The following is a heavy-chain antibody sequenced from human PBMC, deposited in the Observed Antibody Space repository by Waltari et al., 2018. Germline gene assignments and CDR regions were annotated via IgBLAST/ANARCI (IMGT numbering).Heavy chain of an antibody. V-gene: IGHV4-34*01. CDR3: ARGRHSSLDY. CDR2: INHSGST. D-gene: IGHD6-13*01. J-gene: IGHJ4*02. Sequence: QVQLQQWGAGLLKPSETLSLTCAVYGGSFSGYYWSWIRRPPGKGLEGIGEINHSGSTNHNPSLKDRVTIAVDTSKHQFSLKLSSVTAADTAVYYCARGRHSSLDYWGQGTLVTVSS. CDR1: GGSFSGYY.